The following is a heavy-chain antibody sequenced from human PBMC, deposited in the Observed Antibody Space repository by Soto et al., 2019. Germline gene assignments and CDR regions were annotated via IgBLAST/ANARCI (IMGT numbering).Heavy chain of an antibody. Sequence: QVQLVESGGGVVQPGRSLRLSCAASGFTFSSYGMHWVRQAPGKGPEWVAVISYDGSNKYYADSVKGRFTISRDNSKNTLYLQMNSLRAEDTAVYYCAKEHSSGWSDYWGQGTLVTVSS. V-gene: IGHV3-30*18. CDR1: GFTFSSYG. J-gene: IGHJ4*02. CDR3: AKEHSSGWSDY. CDR2: ISYDGSNK. D-gene: IGHD6-19*01.